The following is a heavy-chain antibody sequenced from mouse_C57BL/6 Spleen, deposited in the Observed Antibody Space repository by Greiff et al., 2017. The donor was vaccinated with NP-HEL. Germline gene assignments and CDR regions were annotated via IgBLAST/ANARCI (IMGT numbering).Heavy chain of an antibody. CDR1: GYTFTSYG. J-gene: IGHJ4*01. Sequence: VQLQQSGAELARPGASVKLSCKASGYTFTSYGISWVKQRTGQGLEWIGEIYPRSGNTYYNEKFKGKATLTAAKSSSTAYMELRSLTSEDSAVYFCANYGSSHAMDYWGQGTSVTVSS. V-gene: IGHV1-81*01. CDR3: ANYGSSHAMDY. CDR2: IYPRSGNT. D-gene: IGHD1-1*01.